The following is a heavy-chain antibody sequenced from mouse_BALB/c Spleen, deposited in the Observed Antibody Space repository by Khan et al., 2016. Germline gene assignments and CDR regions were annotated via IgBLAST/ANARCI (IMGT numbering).Heavy chain of an antibody. CDR1: GYAFSSYW. V-gene: IGHV1-80*01. CDR3: AKWGSYYIDY. D-gene: IGHD1-3*01. Sequence: QVQLKESGAELVRPGSSVKISCKASGYAFSSYWMNWVKQRPGQGLEWIGQIYPGDGDTNYNGKFKGKATLTADKSSSTAYMQLSSLTSEDSAVXLCAKWGSYYIDYWCQGTTLTVSS. CDR2: IYPGDGDT. J-gene: IGHJ2*01.